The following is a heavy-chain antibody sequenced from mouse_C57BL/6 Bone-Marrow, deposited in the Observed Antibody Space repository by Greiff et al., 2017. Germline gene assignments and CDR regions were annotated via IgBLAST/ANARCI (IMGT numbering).Heavy chain of an antibody. CDR3: ARLNYYGSRNWYFDV. V-gene: IGHV1-69*01. CDR2: IDPSDSYT. CDR1: GYTFTSYW. D-gene: IGHD1-1*01. Sequence: QVQLKQPGAELVMPGASVKLSCKASGYTFTSYWMHWVKQRPGQGLEWIGEIDPSDSYTNYNQKFKGKSTLTVDKSSSTAYMQLSSLTSEDSAVYYCARLNYYGSRNWYFDVWGTGTTVTVSS. J-gene: IGHJ1*03.